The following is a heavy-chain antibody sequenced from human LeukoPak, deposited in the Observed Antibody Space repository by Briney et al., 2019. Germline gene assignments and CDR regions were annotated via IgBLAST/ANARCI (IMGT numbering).Heavy chain of an antibody. CDR1: GGSFSGYY. CDR2: INHSGST. V-gene: IGHV4-34*01. J-gene: IGHJ6*03. D-gene: IGHD1-7*01. Sequence: SETLSLTCAVYGGSFSGYYWSWIRQPPGKGLEWIGEINHSGSTNYNPSLKSRVTISVDTSKNQFSLKLSSVTAADTAVYYCAASGTTPNYYYYYYMDVWGQGTTVTVSS. CDR3: AASGTTPNYYYYYYMDV.